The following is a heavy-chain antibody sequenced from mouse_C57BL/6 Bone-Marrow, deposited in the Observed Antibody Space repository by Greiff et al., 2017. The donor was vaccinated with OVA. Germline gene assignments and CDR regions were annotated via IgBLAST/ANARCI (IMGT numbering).Heavy chain of an antibody. CDR2: IDPENGDT. Sequence: VQLQQSGAELVRPGASVKLSCTASGFNIKDDYMHWVKQRPEQGLEWIGWIDPENGDTEYASKFQGKATITADTSSNTAYLQFSSLTSEDTAVYYCTTEVLRLAWFAYWGQGTLVTVSA. V-gene: IGHV14-4*01. CDR1: GFNIKDDY. CDR3: TTEVLRLAWFAY. J-gene: IGHJ3*01. D-gene: IGHD1-2*01.